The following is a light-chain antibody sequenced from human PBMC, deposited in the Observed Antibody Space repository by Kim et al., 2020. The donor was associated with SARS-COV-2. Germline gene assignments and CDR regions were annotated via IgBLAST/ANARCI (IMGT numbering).Light chain of an antibody. V-gene: IGKV1-5*03. CDR1: QSVSHW. CDR2: EAS. Sequence: LSTSVGDRVTITCRASQSVSHWLAWYQQKPGKAPKVLIYEASKVKSGVPSRFSGSGFGTEFTLTISSLQPDDFATYYCQQYNTWYTFGQGTKLEI. J-gene: IGKJ2*01. CDR3: QQYNTWYT.